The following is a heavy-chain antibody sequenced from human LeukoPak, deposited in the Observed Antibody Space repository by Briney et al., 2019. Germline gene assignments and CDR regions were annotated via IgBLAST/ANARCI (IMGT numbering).Heavy chain of an antibody. CDR2: ISTSSSTI. Sequence: PSGGSLRLSCAASGFTSRDFSMNWVRQAPGKGLEWVSFISTSSSTIYYADSVKGRFTISRDNAKNSLYLQMNSLRAEDTAVYYCARDGAGIGDLFTNYYGMDVWGQGTTVTVSS. CDR1: GFTSRDFS. J-gene: IGHJ6*02. CDR3: ARDGAGIGDLFTNYYGMDV. D-gene: IGHD3-10*01. V-gene: IGHV3-48*04.